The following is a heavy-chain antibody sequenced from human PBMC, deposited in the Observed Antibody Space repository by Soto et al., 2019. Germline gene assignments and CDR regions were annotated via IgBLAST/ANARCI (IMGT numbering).Heavy chain of an antibody. CDR2: IIPIFGTA. V-gene: IGHV1-69*06. CDR1: GGTFSSYA. D-gene: IGHD3-22*01. J-gene: IGHJ3*02. Sequence: SVKVSCKASGGTFSSYAISWVRQAPGQGLEGMGGIIPIFGTANYAQKFQGRVTITADKSTSTAYMELSSLRSEDTAVYYCPRHAGRVDGITMIVVSAAFDILGPGTMVTVS. CDR3: PRHAGRVDGITMIVVSAAFDI.